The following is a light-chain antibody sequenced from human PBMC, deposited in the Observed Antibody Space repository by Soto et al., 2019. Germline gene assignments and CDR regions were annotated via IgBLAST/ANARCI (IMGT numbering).Light chain of an antibody. CDR1: QSISSY. V-gene: IGKV1-39*01. J-gene: IGKJ1*01. CDR2: AES. CDR3: QQSYSTPWT. Sequence: DIQMTQSPSSLSASVGDRVTITCRARQSISSYLNWYQQKPGKAPKVLIYAESSLQSGVPSRFSGSGSGTDFTLTISSLQPEDFATYYCQQSYSTPWTFGQGTKVEIK.